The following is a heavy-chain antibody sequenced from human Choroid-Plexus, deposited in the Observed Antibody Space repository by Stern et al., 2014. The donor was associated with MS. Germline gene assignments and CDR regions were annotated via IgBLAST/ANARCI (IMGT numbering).Heavy chain of an antibody. J-gene: IGHJ4*02. CDR1: GYNLTTYA. CDR2: ITTKTGNP. CDR3: ATWGAGSSPPLFY. V-gene: IGHV7-4-1*02. Sequence: QDQLVQSGSELKKPGASVKVSCRASGYNLTTYAIHWVRQAPGQGLEWMGWITTKTGNPTVAQGFTGRFVFSLDTSINTAFLQISSVKAEDSALYYCATWGAGSSPPLFYWGQGTLVTVSS. D-gene: IGHD6-6*01.